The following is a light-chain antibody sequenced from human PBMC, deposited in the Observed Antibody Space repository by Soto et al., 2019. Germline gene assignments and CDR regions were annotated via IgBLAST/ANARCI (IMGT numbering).Light chain of an antibody. CDR3: QQYNNWPRT. CDR1: QSVSSN. Sequence: EIVMTQSPATLSVSPGGGAALSCRASQSVSSNLAWYQQKPGQAPRLLIYGASTRATGIPGRFSGSGSGTEFTLTISSLQSEEFAVYYCQQYNNWPRTFGQGTKVEIK. CDR2: GAS. J-gene: IGKJ1*01. V-gene: IGKV3-15*01.